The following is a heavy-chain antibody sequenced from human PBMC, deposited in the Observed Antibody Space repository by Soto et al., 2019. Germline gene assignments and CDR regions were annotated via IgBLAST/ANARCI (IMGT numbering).Heavy chain of an antibody. Sequence: TSETLSLTCTVSGGSISSSSYYWGWIRQPPGKGLEWIGSIYYSGSTYYNPSLKSRVTISVDTSKNQFSLKLSSVTAADTAVYYCARQGKGWGYSGYDYAFDIWGQGTMVTVSS. V-gene: IGHV4-39*01. CDR1: GGSISSSSYY. CDR2: IYYSGST. J-gene: IGHJ3*02. CDR3: ARQGKGWGYSGYDYAFDI. D-gene: IGHD5-12*01.